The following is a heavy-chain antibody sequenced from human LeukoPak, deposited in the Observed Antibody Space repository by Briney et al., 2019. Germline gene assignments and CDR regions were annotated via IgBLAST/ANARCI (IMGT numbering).Heavy chain of an antibody. CDR2: IYYSGST. V-gene: IGHV4-59*01. CDR1: GGSISSYY. J-gene: IGHJ3*02. Sequence: SETLSLTCTVSGGSISSYYWSWIRQPPGKGLERVGYIYYSGSTNYNPSLKSRVTISVDTSKNQFSLKLSSVTAADTAVYYCARGYSYGQKPFNDIWGQGTMVTVSS. CDR3: ARGYSYGQKPFNDI. D-gene: IGHD5-18*01.